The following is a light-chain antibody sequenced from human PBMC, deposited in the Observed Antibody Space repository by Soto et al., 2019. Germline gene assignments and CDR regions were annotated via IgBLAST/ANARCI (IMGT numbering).Light chain of an antibody. J-gene: IGLJ2*01. V-gene: IGLV2-14*01. Sequence: QSVLTQPASVSGSPGQSITIPCTGTSSDVGGYNYVSWYQQHPGKAPKLMIYDVSNRPSGVSNRVSGSKSGKTASLTISGLQAEDEADYYCSSYTSSSTLNVVFGGGTKVTVL. CDR2: DVS. CDR3: SSYTSSSTLNVV. CDR1: SSDVGGYNY.